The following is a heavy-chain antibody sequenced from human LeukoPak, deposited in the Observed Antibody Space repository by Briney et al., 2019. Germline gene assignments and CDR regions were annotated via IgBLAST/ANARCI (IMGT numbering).Heavy chain of an antibody. Sequence: SETLSLTCTVSGGSISSYYWAWIRQPPGKGLEWIGYIYYSGSANYNPSLKSRVTMSVDTPKNQFSLKLSSVTAADTAVYYCAREYCTTTICYPSGGYYDSWGQGTLVTVSS. CDR3: AREYCTTTICYPSGGYYDS. V-gene: IGHV4-59*01. J-gene: IGHJ4*02. D-gene: IGHD2-2*01. CDR2: IYYSGSA. CDR1: GGSISSYY.